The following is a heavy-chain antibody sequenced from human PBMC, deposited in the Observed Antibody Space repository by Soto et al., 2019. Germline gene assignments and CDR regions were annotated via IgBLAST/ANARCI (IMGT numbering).Heavy chain of an antibody. CDR2: IYWDDDK. Sequence: QITLKESGPTLVKPTQTLTLTCTFSGFSLSTSGVGVGWIRQPPGKALEWLALIYWDDDKRYSPSLKSRLTIPKDTSNTQVVLTMTNMDPVDTATYYCAHTSGYYDSSGYYKYYFDYWGQGTLATVSS. CDR1: GFSLSTSGVG. J-gene: IGHJ4*02. D-gene: IGHD3-22*01. CDR3: AHTSGYYDSSGYYKYYFDY. V-gene: IGHV2-5*02.